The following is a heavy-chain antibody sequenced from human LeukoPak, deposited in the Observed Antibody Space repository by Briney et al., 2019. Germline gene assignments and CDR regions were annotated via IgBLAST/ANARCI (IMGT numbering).Heavy chain of an antibody. V-gene: IGHV3-23*01. J-gene: IGHJ6*03. CDR3: AKSVSSSSWYHYYYYMDV. CDR2: ISGSGGST. D-gene: IGHD6-13*01. Sequence: PGGSLRLSCAASGFTFSSYAMSWVRQAPGKGLEWVSAISGSGGSTYYADSVKGRFTISRDNSKNTLYLQMNSLRAEDTAVYYCAKSVSSSSWYHYYYYMDVWGKGTTVTVSS. CDR1: GFTFSSYA.